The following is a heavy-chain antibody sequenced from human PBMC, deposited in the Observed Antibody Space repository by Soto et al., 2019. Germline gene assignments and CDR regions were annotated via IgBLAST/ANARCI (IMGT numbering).Heavy chain of an antibody. CDR2: IHIYTGDA. Sequence: QVQLVQSGAEVKKPGASVQVSCTASGYTFTAYYIHWVRQAPGEGLEWMAWIHIYTGDAGLAPEFQGMVTVTRDTSINTVYMDVSGLRSDDTALYYGARGSTTVTPLGDYWGQGTLVSVSS. J-gene: IGHJ4*02. D-gene: IGHD4-17*01. V-gene: IGHV1-2*02. CDR3: ARGSTTVTPLGDY. CDR1: GYTFTAYY.